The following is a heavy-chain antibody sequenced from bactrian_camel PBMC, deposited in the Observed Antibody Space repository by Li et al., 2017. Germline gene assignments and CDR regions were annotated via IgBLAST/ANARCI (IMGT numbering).Heavy chain of an antibody. J-gene: IGHJ4*01. V-gene: IGHV3S9*01. D-gene: IGHD3*01. CDR2: IDDDGTT. Sequence: HVQLVESGGGSVQTGESLRLSCGVQGSAGDYCAMGWDREIIGSGREMVARIDDDGTTYYAASVKGRFAISQDSAKTTMYMQMNSLQPEDTAVYYYFRKCYGQLKISGQGTQVTVS. CDR1: GSAGDYCA.